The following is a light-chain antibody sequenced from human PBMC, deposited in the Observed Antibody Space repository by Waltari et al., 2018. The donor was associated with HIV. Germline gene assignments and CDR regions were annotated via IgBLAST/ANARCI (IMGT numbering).Light chain of an antibody. CDR1: SSDVGSYNY. Sequence: QSALTQPASVSGSPGQSITISCTGTSSDVGSYNYVSWFQQPPDKAPTLILFDVNKRPSGVSNRFSGSKSGKTASLTISGLQPEDEADYFCTSYTSRDTWVFGGGTKVTVL. CDR3: TSYTSRDTWV. V-gene: IGLV2-14*03. J-gene: IGLJ3*02. CDR2: DVN.